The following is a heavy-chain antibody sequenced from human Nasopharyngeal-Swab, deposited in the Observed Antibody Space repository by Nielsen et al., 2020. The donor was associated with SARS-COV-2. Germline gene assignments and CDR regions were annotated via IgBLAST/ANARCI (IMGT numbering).Heavy chain of an antibody. CDR2: IYYSGST. Sequence: WIRPPPGQGLEWIGHIYYSGSTYYNPSLKSRVTISVDTSKNQFSLKLSSVTAADTAVYYCARDAAGYCSSTSCYAGTGMDVWGQGTTVTVSS. V-gene: IGHV4-30-4*01. D-gene: IGHD2-2*01. J-gene: IGHJ6*02. CDR3: ARDAAGYCSSTSCYAGTGMDV.